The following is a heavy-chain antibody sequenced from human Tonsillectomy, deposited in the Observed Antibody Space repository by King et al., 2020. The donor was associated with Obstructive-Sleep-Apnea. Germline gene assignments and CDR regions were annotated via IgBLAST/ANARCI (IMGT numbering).Heavy chain of an antibody. CDR1: GGSISSSSYY. J-gene: IGHJ4*02. V-gene: IGHV4-39*07. CDR2: IYYSGST. D-gene: IGHD3-22*01. Sequence: QLQESGPGLVKPSETLSLTCTVSGGSISSSSYYWGWIRQPPGKGLEWIGSIYYSGSTYYNPSLKSRVTISVDTSKNQFSLKLSSVTAADTAVYYCARRNYYDSSGYYSMWGQGTLVTVSS. CDR3: ARRNYYDSSGYYSM.